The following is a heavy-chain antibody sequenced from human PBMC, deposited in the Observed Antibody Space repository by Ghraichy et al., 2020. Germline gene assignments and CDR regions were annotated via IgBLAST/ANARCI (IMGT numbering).Heavy chain of an antibody. J-gene: IGHJ6*03. CDR2: MNPNSGNT. CDR1: GYTFTSYD. D-gene: IGHD3-10*01. V-gene: IGHV1-8*02. CDR3: ARGKQGIGDMDV. Sequence: ASVKVSCKASGYTFTSYDINWVRQATGQGLEWMGWMNPNSGNTGYAQKFQGRVTMTRNTSISTAYMELSSLRSEHTAVYYCARGKQGIGDMDVWGKGTTVTVSS.